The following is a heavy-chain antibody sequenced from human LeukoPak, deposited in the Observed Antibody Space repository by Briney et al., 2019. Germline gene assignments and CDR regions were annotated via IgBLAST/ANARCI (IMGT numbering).Heavy chain of an antibody. CDR3: ARDMGDGGSGALFDY. Sequence: SVKVSRKASGGTFSSYAISWVRQAPGQGLEWMGGIIPIFGTANYAQKFQGRVTITADKSTSTAYMELSSLRSEDTAVYYCARDMGDGGSGALFDYWGQGPLVTVSS. CDR1: GGTFSSYA. CDR2: IIPIFGTA. J-gene: IGHJ4*02. D-gene: IGHD5-24*01. V-gene: IGHV1-69*06.